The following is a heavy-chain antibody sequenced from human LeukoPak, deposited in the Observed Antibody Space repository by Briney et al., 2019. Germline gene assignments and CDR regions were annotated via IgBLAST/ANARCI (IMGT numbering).Heavy chain of an antibody. J-gene: IGHJ4*02. Sequence: GGSLRLSCAASGFTFDDYAMHWVRQAPGKGLEWVSGIIWNSGSIGYADSVKGRFTISRDNAKNSLYLQVNSLRAEDTALYYCAKGAEDDILTGYYDYFDYWGQGTLVTVSS. D-gene: IGHD3-9*01. CDR1: GFTFDDYA. CDR3: AKGAEDDILTGYYDYFDY. CDR2: IIWNSGSI. V-gene: IGHV3-9*01.